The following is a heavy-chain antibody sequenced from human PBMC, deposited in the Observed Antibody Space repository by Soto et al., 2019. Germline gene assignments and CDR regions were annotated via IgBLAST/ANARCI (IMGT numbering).Heavy chain of an antibody. CDR2: ISSSGSTI. Sequence: PGGSLRLSCAASGFTFSSYEMNWVRQAPGKGLEWVSYISSSGSTIYYADSVKGRFTISRDNAKNSLYLQMDSLRAEDTAVYYCARDSHPSPYWGQGTLVTVSS. CDR1: GFTFSSYE. J-gene: IGHJ4*02. V-gene: IGHV3-48*03. CDR3: ARDSHPSPY.